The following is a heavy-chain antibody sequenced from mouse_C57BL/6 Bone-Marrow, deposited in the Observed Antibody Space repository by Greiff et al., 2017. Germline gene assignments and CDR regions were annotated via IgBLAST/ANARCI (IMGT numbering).Heavy chain of an antibody. CDR2: INPSTGGT. CDR3: ARRGWLLLWYFDV. CDR1: GYSFTGYY. J-gene: IGHJ1*03. D-gene: IGHD2-3*01. Sequence: VQLQQSGPELVKPGASVKISCKASGYSFTGYYMNWVKQSPEKSLEWIGEINPSTGGTTYNQKFKAKATLTVDKSSSTAYMQLKSLTSEGSAVYYCARRGWLLLWYFDVWGTGTTVTVSS. V-gene: IGHV1-42*01.